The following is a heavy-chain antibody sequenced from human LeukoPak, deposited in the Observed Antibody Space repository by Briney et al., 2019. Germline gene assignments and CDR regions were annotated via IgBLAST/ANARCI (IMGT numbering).Heavy chain of an antibody. V-gene: IGHV3-23*01. CDR1: GFTFSSYA. CDR3: AKRLTVPTRYY. CDR2: ISGSGGST. D-gene: IGHD4-17*01. Sequence: GGSLRLSCAASGFTFSSYAMSWVRQAPGKGLEWVSAISGSGGSTYYADSVKGRFTISRDNSKSTLYLQMNSLRAEDTAVYYCAKRLTVPTRYYWGQGTLVTVSS. J-gene: IGHJ4*02.